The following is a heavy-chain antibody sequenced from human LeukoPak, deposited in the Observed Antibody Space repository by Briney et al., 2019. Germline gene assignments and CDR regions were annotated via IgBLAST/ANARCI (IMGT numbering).Heavy chain of an antibody. J-gene: IGHJ4*02. D-gene: IGHD2-2*01. CDR1: GFTFSGYS. CDR2: ITSSSSYI. CDR3: ARGETSWTLPNDY. Sequence: GGSLRLSCAASGFTFSGYSMNWVRQAPGKGLEWVSSITSSSSYIYYADSVKGRFTISRDNAKNSLHLQMNSLRAEDTAVYYCARGETSWTLPNDYWGQGTLVTVS. V-gene: IGHV3-21*01.